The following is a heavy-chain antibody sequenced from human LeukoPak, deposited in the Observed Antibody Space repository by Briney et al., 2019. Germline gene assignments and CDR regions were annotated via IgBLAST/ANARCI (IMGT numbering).Heavy chain of an antibody. J-gene: IGHJ4*02. Sequence: ASVKVSCKVSGYTLTELSMHWVRQAPGKGFEWMGRFDPEKGETIYAQKFQGRVTMTEDTSTDTAYMELSSLRSEDTAVYYCATEGYYDSSGYYTDYWGQGTLVTVSS. D-gene: IGHD3-22*01. V-gene: IGHV1-24*01. CDR3: ATEGYYDSSGYYTDY. CDR2: FDPEKGET. CDR1: GYTLTELS.